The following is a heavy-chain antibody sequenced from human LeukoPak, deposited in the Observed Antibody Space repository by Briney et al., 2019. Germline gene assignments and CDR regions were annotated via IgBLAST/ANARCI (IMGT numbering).Heavy chain of an antibody. CDR2: IYYSGST. Sequence: SETLSLTCTVSGGSISSSSYYWGWIRQPPGKGLEWIGSIYYSGSTYYNPSLKSRVTISVHTSKNQFSLKLSSVTAADTAVYYCARGSFSLRGLWSSEYYYMDVWGKGTTVTVSS. D-gene: IGHD2-21*01. J-gene: IGHJ6*03. CDR1: GGSISSSSYY. CDR3: ARGSFSLRGLWSSEYYYMDV. V-gene: IGHV4-39*07.